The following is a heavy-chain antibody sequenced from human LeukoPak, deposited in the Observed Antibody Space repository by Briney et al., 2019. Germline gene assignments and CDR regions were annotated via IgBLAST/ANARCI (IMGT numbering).Heavy chain of an antibody. J-gene: IGHJ4*02. Sequence: SGPTLVNPTQTLTLTCTFSGFSLRSSGMCVSWIRQPPGKALEWLARIDWDDDKYYSTSLKTRLTISRDTSKNQVVLTMISMDPVDTATYYCARISDHYDSSGYSVFDYWSQGILVTVSS. CDR1: GFSLRSSGMC. V-gene: IGHV2-70*11. D-gene: IGHD3-22*01. CDR2: IDWDDDK. CDR3: ARISDHYDSSGYSVFDY.